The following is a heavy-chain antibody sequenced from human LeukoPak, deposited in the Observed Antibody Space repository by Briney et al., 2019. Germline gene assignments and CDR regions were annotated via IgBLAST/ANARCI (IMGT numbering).Heavy chain of an antibody. Sequence: ASVKVSCEASGYTFTSYGISWVRQSPGQGLEWMGWISTYNGNTNYAQKVQGRVTMTTDTSTSTAYMELRSLRSDDTAVYYCARISNYYDSTGYEYWGQGTLVTVSS. CDR2: ISTYNGNT. D-gene: IGHD3-22*01. V-gene: IGHV1-18*04. J-gene: IGHJ4*02. CDR1: GYTFTSYG. CDR3: ARISNYYDSTGYEY.